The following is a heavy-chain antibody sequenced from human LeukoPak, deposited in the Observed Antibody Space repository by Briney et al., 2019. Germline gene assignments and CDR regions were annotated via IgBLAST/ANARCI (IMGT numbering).Heavy chain of an antibody. Sequence: PGGSLRLSCAASGFTLSNYWMHWARQAPGKGLVWLSLIDSDGSTTNYADSVKGRFTTSRDNDKNTLYLQMNSLRVDDTGFYYCARGGATGTTLASDYWGQGTLDTVSS. J-gene: IGHJ4*02. CDR3: ARGGATGTTLASDY. V-gene: IGHV3-74*01. CDR1: GFTLSNYW. CDR2: IDSDGSTT. D-gene: IGHD1-1*01.